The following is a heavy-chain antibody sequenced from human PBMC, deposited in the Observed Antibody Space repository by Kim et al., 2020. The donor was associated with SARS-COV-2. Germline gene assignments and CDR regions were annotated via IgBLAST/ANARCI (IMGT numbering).Heavy chain of an antibody. CDR3: ARYYGQSYYYYYMDV. Sequence: GGSLRLSCAASGFTFSSYSMNWVRQAPGKGLEWVSSISSSSSYIYYADSVKGRFTISRDNAKNSLYLQMNSLRAEDTAVYYCARYYGQSYYYYYMDVWGKGTTVTVSS. CDR2: ISSSSSYI. J-gene: IGHJ6*03. V-gene: IGHV3-21*01. CDR1: GFTFSSYS. D-gene: IGHD3-10*01.